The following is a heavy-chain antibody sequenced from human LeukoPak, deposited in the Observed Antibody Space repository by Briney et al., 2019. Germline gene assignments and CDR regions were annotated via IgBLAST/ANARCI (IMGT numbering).Heavy chain of an antibody. Sequence: ASVTVSFKVSGYTLTELSMHWVRQAPGKGGEGVGGFDPEDGETIYAQKFQGRVTMTEDTSTDTAYMELSSLRSEDTAVYYCATAEIRDDYVWGSYRYVYFDYWGQGTLVTVSS. J-gene: IGHJ4*02. V-gene: IGHV1-24*01. CDR1: GYTLTELS. CDR2: FDPEDGET. CDR3: ATAEIRDDYVWGSYRYVYFDY. D-gene: IGHD3-16*02.